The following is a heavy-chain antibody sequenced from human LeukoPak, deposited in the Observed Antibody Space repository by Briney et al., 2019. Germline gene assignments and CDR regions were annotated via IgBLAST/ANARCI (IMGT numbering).Heavy chain of an antibody. J-gene: IGHJ4*02. CDR2: IYSGGST. CDR3: ARSAKGRQWPAVFDY. V-gene: IGHV3-53*01. Sequence: GGSLRLSCAASGFTVSSNYMSWVRQAPGKGLEWVSVIYSGGSTYYADSVKGRFTISRDNSKNTLYLQMNSLRAEDTAVYYCARSAKGRQWPAVFDYWGQGTLVTVSS. D-gene: IGHD6-19*01. CDR1: GFTVSSNY.